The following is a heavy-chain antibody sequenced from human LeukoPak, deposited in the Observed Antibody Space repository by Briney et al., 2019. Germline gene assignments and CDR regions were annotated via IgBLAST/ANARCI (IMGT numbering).Heavy chain of an antibody. V-gene: IGHV3-11*06. CDR2: ISSSSSYT. CDR1: GFTFSTYW. J-gene: IGHJ4*02. CDR3: ARDLSPVVRASPMGY. Sequence: GGSLRLSCVASGFTFSTYWMSWIRQAPGKGLEWVSYISSSSSYTNYADSVKGRFTISRDNAKNSLYLQMNSLRAEDTAVYYCARDLSPVVRASPMGYWGQGTLVTVSS. D-gene: IGHD3-10*01.